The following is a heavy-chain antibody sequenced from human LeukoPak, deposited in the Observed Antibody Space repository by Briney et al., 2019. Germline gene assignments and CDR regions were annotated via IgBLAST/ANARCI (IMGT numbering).Heavy chain of an antibody. CDR1: RFTLSTYW. Sequence: GGSLRLSCAASRFTLSTYWMSWVRQAPGKGLEWVAVISYDGSNKYYADSVKGRFTISRDNSKNTLYLQMNSLRAEDTAVYYCARGGPYCSSTSCPDAFGIWGQGTMVTVSS. CDR3: ARGGPYCSSTSCPDAFGI. D-gene: IGHD2-2*01. J-gene: IGHJ3*02. V-gene: IGHV3-30*03. CDR2: ISYDGSNK.